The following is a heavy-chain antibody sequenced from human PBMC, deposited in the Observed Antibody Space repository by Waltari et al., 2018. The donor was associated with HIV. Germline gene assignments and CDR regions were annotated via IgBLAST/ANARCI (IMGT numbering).Heavy chain of an antibody. D-gene: IGHD1-7*01. CDR1: GDSVSSNSAI. CDR3: ARDLHGNYYFDN. Sequence: GLVKPSQTLSLTCAISGDSVSSNSAIWNWIRQSPSRGLEWLGRTYYRSKWNNDYAVSVKSRITISPETSRNQFSLQLNSVTPEDTAVYFCARDLHGNYYFDNWGQGTLVTVSS. V-gene: IGHV6-1*02. J-gene: IGHJ4*02. CDR2: TYYRSKWNN.